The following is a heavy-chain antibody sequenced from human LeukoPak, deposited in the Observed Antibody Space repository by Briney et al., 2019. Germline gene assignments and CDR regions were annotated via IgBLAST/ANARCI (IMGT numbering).Heavy chain of an antibody. J-gene: IGHJ4*02. V-gene: IGHV5-51*01. D-gene: IGHD6-19*01. CDR2: IYPGDSDT. CDR3: ARRLKNSNGWTFDY. Sequence: KRGASLQISCKGSGSSFTIYWIGWVRQMPGKGLEWMGIIYPGDSDTRYSPSFQGQVTISADRSINTAYLQWSSLKASDTAIYYCARRLKNSNGWTFDYWGQGTLVTVSS. CDR1: GSSFTIYW.